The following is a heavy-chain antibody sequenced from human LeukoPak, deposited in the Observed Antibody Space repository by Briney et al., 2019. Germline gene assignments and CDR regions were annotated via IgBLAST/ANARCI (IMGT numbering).Heavy chain of an antibody. J-gene: IGHJ4*02. CDR1: GFTFTSSA. Sequence: SVKVSCKASGFTFTSSAMQWVRQARGQRLEWIGWIVVGSGNTNYAQKFQGRVTMTRDTSTSTVYIELSSLRSEDTAVYYCARGGPRNMDVSFVWGQGTLVTVSS. D-gene: IGHD3-10*01. CDR3: ARGGPRNMDVSFV. V-gene: IGHV1-58*02. CDR2: IVVGSGNT.